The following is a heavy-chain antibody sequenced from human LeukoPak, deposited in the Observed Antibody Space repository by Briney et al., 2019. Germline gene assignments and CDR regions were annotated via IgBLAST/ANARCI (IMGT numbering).Heavy chain of an antibody. CDR2: IYTSGST. CDR3: ARDRGNYDAFDF. V-gene: IGHV4-4*07. Sequence: SETLSLTCTVSGGSISSYYWSWIRQPSGKGLEWIGRIYTSGSTNYNPYLKSRVTMSVDTSKNQFYLKQSSVTAADTAVYDCARDRGNYDAFDFWGQGTMVTVSS. CDR1: GGSISSYY. J-gene: IGHJ3*01. D-gene: IGHD1-7*01.